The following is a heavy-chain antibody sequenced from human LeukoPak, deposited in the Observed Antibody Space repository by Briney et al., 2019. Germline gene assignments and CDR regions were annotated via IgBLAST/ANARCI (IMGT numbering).Heavy chain of an antibody. D-gene: IGHD3-10*01. CDR3: ARSGIWYFDY. V-gene: IGHV4-59*01. Sequence: SETLSLTCTVSGGSISSYYWSWIRQPPGKGLERIGYIYYSGSTNYNPSLKSRVTISVDTSKNQFSLKLSSVTAADTAVYYCARSGIWYFDYWGQGTLVTVSS. CDR2: IYYSGST. CDR1: GGSISSYY. J-gene: IGHJ4*02.